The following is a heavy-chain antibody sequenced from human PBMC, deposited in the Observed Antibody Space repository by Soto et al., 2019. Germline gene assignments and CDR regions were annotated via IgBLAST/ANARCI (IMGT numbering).Heavy chain of an antibody. CDR2: IYHSGST. Sequence: TLSLTCAVSGGSISSGGYSWSWIRQPPGKGLEWIGYIYHSGSTYYNPSLKSRVTISVDRSKNQFSLKLSSVTAADTAVYYCARARGIMVRGVMDWFDPWGQGTLVTVSS. CDR1: GGSISSGGYS. V-gene: IGHV4-30-2*01. J-gene: IGHJ5*02. CDR3: ARARGIMVRGVMDWFDP. D-gene: IGHD3-10*01.